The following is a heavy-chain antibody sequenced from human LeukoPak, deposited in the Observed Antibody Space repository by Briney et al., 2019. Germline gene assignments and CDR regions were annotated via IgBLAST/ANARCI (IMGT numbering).Heavy chain of an antibody. J-gene: IGHJ4*02. V-gene: IGHV3-11*06. Sequence: GGSLRLSCAASGFTFSDYYMSWIRQAPGKGLEWVSYISSSSSYTNYADSVQGRFTISRDNAKNSLYLQMNSLRAEDTAVYYCAREAAAGMNPLLYWGQGTLVTVSS. D-gene: IGHD6-13*01. CDR2: ISSSSSYT. CDR3: AREAAAGMNPLLY. CDR1: GFTFSDYY.